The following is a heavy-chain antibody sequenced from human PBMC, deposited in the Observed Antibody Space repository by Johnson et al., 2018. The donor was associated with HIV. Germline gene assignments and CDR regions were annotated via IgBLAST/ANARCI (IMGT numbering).Heavy chain of an antibody. D-gene: IGHD6-13*01. V-gene: IGHV3-33*06. CDR2: IWYDGSNK. Sequence: QVQVVESGGGLVKPGGSLRLSCGPSGFTFSSYGMHWVRQAPGKALEWVAVIWYDGSNKYYADSVKGRFTISRDNSKNTLYLQMNSLRAEDTAVYYCAKGYSSSWYVAFDIWGQGTMVTVSS. J-gene: IGHJ3*02. CDR1: GFTFSSYG. CDR3: AKGYSSSWYVAFDI.